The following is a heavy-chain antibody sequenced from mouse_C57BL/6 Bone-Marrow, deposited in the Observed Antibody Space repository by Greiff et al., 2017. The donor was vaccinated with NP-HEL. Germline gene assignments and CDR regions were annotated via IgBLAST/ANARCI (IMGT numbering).Heavy chain of an antibody. V-gene: IGHV1-72*01. CDR1: GYTFTSYL. CDR2: IDPNSGGT. CDR3: ARYYYGSSSFDY. Sequence: VQLQQPGAELVKPGASVKLSCKASGYTFTSYLMHWVKQRPGRGLELIGRIDPNSGGTKYNEKFKSKATLTVDKPSSTAYMQLNSLTSEDSAVYYCARYYYGSSSFDYWGQGTTLTVSS. J-gene: IGHJ2*01. D-gene: IGHD1-1*01.